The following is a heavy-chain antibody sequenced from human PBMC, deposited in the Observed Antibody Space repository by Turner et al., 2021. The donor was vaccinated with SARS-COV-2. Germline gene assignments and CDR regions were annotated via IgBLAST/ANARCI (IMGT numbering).Heavy chain of an antibody. J-gene: IGHJ4*02. CDR3: SRGDDSRKSGLL. CDR1: GGSFSGYY. V-gene: IGHV4-34*01. Sequence: QVHLQQWGAGLLQPSETLSLTCAVSGGSFSGYYWTWIRQPPGKGLEWIGESHPSGSTYYNPSLKSRVTISQDTSKSQFSLNLSSVTAADTAVYHCSRGDDSRKSGLLWGQGTLVTVSS. D-gene: IGHD2-21*02. CDR2: SHPSGST.